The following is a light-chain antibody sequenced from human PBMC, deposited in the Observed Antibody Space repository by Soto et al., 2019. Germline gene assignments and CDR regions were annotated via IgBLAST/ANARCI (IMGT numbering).Light chain of an antibody. Sequence: EILMTQSPATLSVSPGERATLSCRASQSLSRNLAWYQQKPGQAPRLLIYGASTRASGIPARFSGSESGTEFTLTISSLQSEDFALYYCQHYHDWPPAFTFGPGTKVDL. CDR3: QHYHDWPPAFT. V-gene: IGKV3-15*01. CDR2: GAS. CDR1: QSLSRN. J-gene: IGKJ3*01.